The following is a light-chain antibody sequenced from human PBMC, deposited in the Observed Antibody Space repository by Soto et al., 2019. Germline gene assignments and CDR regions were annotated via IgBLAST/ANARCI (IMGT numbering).Light chain of an antibody. CDR1: QSVRIN. CDR3: QQYNNWPQT. J-gene: IGKJ1*01. CDR2: DAS. V-gene: IGKV3-15*01. Sequence: ERVMTQSPATLSASPGERVTLSCRASQSVRINLAWYHQKPGQAPGLLIYDASTRPTGVPARFSGSGSGTEFTLTISSLQSEDFAVYYCQQYNNWPQTFGQGTKVEIK.